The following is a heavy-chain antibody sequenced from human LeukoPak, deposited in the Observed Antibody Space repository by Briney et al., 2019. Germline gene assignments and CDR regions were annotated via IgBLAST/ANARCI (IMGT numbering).Heavy chain of an antibody. Sequence: GGSLRLSCAASGFTFSSYSMNWVRQAPGKGLEWVSYIGAAGSTIYYADSVKGRFTISRDNAKNSLFLQMNSLRAEDTAVYYCARDSSTYAGPPDYWGQGTLVTVSS. CDR1: GFTFSSYS. D-gene: IGHD2-2*01. J-gene: IGHJ4*02. CDR2: IGAAGSTI. V-gene: IGHV3-48*01. CDR3: ARDSSTYAGPPDY.